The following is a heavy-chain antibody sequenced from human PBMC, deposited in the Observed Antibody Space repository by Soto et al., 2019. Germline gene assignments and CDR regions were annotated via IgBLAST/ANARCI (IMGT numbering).Heavy chain of an antibody. J-gene: IGHJ5*02. CDR2: IKQDGSEK. Sequence: PGGSLRLSCAASGFTFSSYWMTWGRQAPGKGLEWVGNIKQDGSEKYYVDSVKGRFTISRDNAKNSLYLQMNSLRAEDTAVYYCARARGIAAAGSWFDPWGQGTLVTVSS. D-gene: IGHD6-13*01. V-gene: IGHV3-7*03. CDR3: ARARGIAAAGSWFDP. CDR1: GFTFSSYW.